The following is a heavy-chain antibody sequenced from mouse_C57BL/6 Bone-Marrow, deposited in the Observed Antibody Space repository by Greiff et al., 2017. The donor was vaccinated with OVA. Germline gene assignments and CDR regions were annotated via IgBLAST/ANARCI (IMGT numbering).Heavy chain of an antibody. Sequence: EVQRVESGPELVKPGASVKLSCTASGYTFTDYNMHWVKQSHGKSLEWIGYINPNNGGTRYNQKFKGKATLTVNKASSTAYVDLRSLTSEDSAVYYCARMRNYGSGCSYWYIYVWGTGTTVTVSS. J-gene: IGHJ1*03. CDR2: INPNNGGT. CDR1: GYTFTDYN. V-gene: IGHV1-22*01. CDR3: ARMRNYGSGCSYWYIYV. D-gene: IGHD1-1*01.